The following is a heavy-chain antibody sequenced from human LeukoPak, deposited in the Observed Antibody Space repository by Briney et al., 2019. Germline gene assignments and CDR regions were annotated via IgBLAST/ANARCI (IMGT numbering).Heavy chain of an antibody. J-gene: IGHJ4*02. CDR2: ISGSGGTT. Sequence: GGSLRLSCAASGFTFSSYVMSWVRQAPGKGLDWVSVISGSGGTTYYADSVKGRFTISRDNSKNTLFLQMNSLRAEDTAVYYCARGNYYGSGCDFWGQGSLVTVSS. CDR1: GFTFSSYV. V-gene: IGHV3-23*01. D-gene: IGHD3-10*01. CDR3: ARGNYYGSGCDF.